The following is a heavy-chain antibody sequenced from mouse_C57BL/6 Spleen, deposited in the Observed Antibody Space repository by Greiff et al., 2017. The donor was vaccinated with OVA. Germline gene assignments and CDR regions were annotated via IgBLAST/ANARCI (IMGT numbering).Heavy chain of an antibody. V-gene: IGHV5-6*01. J-gene: IGHJ1*03. Sequence: EVQRVESGGDLVKPGGSLKLSCAASGFTFSSYGMSWVRQTPDKRLEWVATISSGGSYTYYPDSVKGRFTISRDNAKNTLYLQMSSLKSEDTAMYYCARHGYYGSSWYFDVWGTGTTVTVSS. D-gene: IGHD1-1*01. CDR1: GFTFSSYG. CDR3: ARHGYYGSSWYFDV. CDR2: ISSGGSYT.